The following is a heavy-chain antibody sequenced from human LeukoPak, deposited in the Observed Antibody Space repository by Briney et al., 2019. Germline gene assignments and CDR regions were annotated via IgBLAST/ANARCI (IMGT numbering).Heavy chain of an antibody. J-gene: IGHJ4*02. V-gene: IGHV4-39*07. CDR2: IFYSGST. CDR1: GGSISSYY. CDR3: ARVPHRNFDY. Sequence: PSETLSLTCTVSGGSISSYYRGWIRQPPGKGLEWIGNIFYSGSTYYSPSLRSRVTISLDTSKNQFSLKLSSVTAADTAVYYCARVPHRNFDYWGQGTLVTVSS.